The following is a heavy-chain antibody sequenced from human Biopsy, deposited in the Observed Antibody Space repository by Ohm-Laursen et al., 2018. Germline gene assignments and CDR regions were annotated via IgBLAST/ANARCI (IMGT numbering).Heavy chain of an antibody. CDR2: IYYSGSI. D-gene: IGHD2-2*02. V-gene: IGHV4-61*01. Sequence: SETLSLTCTVSGDSVSSGSFYWTWIRQPPGKGLEWIGYIYYSGSINYNPSLKSRVTISLDTSKNQFSPKLSSATAADTAVYYCASMPAAIHEPNYSYYGMHVWGQGTTVTVSS. CDR1: GDSVSSGSFY. J-gene: IGHJ6*02. CDR3: ASMPAAIHEPNYSYYGMHV.